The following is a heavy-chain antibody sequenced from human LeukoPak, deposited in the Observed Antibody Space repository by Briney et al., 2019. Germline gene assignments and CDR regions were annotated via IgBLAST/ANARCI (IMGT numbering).Heavy chain of an antibody. J-gene: IGHJ4*02. D-gene: IGHD1-14*01. V-gene: IGHV4-4*07. CDR1: GGSISSYY. Sequence: PSETLSLTCTVSGGSISSYYWSWIRQPAGKGLEWIGRIYTSGSTNYNPSLESRVTMSVDTSKNQFSLKLSSVTAADTAVYYCVKDRGNHTTDYWGQGTLVTVSS. CDR2: IYTSGST. CDR3: VKDRGNHTTDY.